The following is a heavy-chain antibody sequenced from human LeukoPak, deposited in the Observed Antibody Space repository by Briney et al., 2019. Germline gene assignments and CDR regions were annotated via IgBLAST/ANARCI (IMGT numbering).Heavy chain of an antibody. V-gene: IGHV4-61*01. CDR2: IYYSGST. CDR3: ARVDYGDHLNY. D-gene: IGHD4-17*01. J-gene: IGHJ4*02. CDR1: GGSVSSGSYY. Sequence: SETLSLTCTVSGGSVSSGSYYWSWIRQPPGKGLEWIGYIYYSGSTNYNPSLKSRVTISVDTSKNQFSLKLSSVTAADTAVYYCARVDYGDHLNYWGQGTLVTVSS.